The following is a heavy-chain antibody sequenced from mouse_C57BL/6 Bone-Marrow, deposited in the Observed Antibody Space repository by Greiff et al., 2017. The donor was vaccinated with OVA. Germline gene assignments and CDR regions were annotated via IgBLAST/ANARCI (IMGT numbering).Heavy chain of an antibody. D-gene: IGHD2-3*01. CDR1: GYAFSSSW. J-gene: IGHJ2*01. CDR2: IYPGDGDT. Sequence: QVQLQQSGPELVKPGASVKISCKASGYAFSSSWMNWVKQRPGKGLEWIGRIYPGDGDTNYNGKFKGKATLTADKSSSTAYMQLSSLTSEDSAVYFCASFYDGYYEGYWGQGTTLTVSS. CDR3: ASFYDGYYEGY. V-gene: IGHV1-82*01.